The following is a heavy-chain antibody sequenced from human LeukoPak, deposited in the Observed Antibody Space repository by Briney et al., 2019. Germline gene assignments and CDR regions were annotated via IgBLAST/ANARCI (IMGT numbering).Heavy chain of an antibody. CDR3: ARDMDCRGGSCYPGGGY. CDR2: ISAYNGNT. J-gene: IGHJ4*02. CDR1: GYTFTSYG. D-gene: IGHD2-15*01. V-gene: IGHV1-18*04. Sequence: ASMKVSCTASGYTFTSYGISWVRQAPGQGLEWMGWISAYNGNTNYAQKLQGRVTMTTDTSTSTAYMELRSLRSDDTAVYYCARDMDCRGGSCYPGGGYWGQGTLVTVSS.